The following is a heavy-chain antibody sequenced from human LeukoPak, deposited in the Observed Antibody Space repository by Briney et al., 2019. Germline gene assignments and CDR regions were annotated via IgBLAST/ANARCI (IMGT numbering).Heavy chain of an antibody. CDR1: GIRFSKHS. Sequence: GGSLRLSCVDFGIRFSKHSMIWARQAPGKGLEWVSFISSSSGSINYADSVRGRFTTSRDNAKNSMYLQMNRQRAEDPTVYYCATEYAVTGNFDYWGQGTLVSVSS. D-gene: IGHD2-8*01. CDR2: ISSSSGSI. CDR3: ATEYAVTGNFDY. J-gene: IGHJ4*02. V-gene: IGHV3-21*01.